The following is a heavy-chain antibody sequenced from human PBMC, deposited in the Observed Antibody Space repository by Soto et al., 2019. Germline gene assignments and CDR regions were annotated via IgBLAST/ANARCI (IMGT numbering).Heavy chain of an antibody. V-gene: IGHV3-23*01. Sequence: GGSLRLSCAVSGFTFSAYAMTWVRQGPGKGLEWVSSINGDGSATYYADSVKGRFTISRDNSKNTLYLQMHSLRAEDTAVHYRARAEFGSGSYYLDNCGQGYLVTVSS. CDR2: INGDGSAT. CDR3: ARAEFGSGSYYLDN. CDR1: GFTFSAYA. J-gene: IGHJ4*02. D-gene: IGHD3-10*01.